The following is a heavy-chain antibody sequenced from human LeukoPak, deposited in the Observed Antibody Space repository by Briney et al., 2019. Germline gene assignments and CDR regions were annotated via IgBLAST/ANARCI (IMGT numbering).Heavy chain of an antibody. J-gene: IGHJ4*02. CDR2: IYYSGST. Sequence: MPSETLSLTCTVSGGSISGYYWSWIRRPPGKGLEWIGSIYYSGSTYYNPSLKSRVTISVDTSKNQFSLKLSPVTAADTAVYYCASTMVRGVITHFDYWGQGTLVTVSS. CDR1: GGSISGYY. CDR3: ASTMVRGVITHFDY. V-gene: IGHV4-59*05. D-gene: IGHD3-10*01.